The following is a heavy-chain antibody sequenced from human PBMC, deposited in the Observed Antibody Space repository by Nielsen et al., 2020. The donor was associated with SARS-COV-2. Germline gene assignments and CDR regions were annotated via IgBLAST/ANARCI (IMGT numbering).Heavy chain of an antibody. CDR3: GRAFDI. J-gene: IGHJ3*02. V-gene: IGHV3-30*04. CDR2: ISYNGDNK. CDR1: GFTFSGYA. Sequence: GGSLRLSCAASGFTFSGYAMHWVRQAPGKGLEWVAFISYNGDNKYYADPVKGRFTISRDNSKNTLYLGVNSLRPEDTAVYFCGRAFDIWGQGTMVTVSS.